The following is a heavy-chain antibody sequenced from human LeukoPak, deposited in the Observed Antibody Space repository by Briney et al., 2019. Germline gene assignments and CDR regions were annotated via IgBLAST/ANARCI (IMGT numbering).Heavy chain of an antibody. Sequence: SETLSLTCTVSGGSISSYYWSWIRQPPGKGLEWIGYTYYSGSTNYNPSLKRRVTISVDTSKNQFSLKLSSVTAADTAVYYCARHEYGDYFDYWGQGTLVTVSS. D-gene: IGHD4-17*01. CDR1: GGSISSYY. J-gene: IGHJ4*02. CDR2: TYYSGST. V-gene: IGHV4-59*01. CDR3: ARHEYGDYFDY.